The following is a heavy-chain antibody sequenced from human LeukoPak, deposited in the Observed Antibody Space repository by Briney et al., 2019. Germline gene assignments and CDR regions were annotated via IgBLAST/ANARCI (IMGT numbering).Heavy chain of an antibody. V-gene: IGHV3-23*01. D-gene: IGHD6-13*01. Sequence: GGSLRLSCAASGFSFSSYAMSWVRQAPGKGLEWVSAISGSGGSTYYADSVKGRFTISRDNSKNTLYLQMNSLRAEDTAVYYCAKDVIAAAGNNWFDPWGQGTLVTVSS. CDR2: ISGSGGST. J-gene: IGHJ5*02. CDR3: AKDVIAAAGNNWFDP. CDR1: GFSFSSYA.